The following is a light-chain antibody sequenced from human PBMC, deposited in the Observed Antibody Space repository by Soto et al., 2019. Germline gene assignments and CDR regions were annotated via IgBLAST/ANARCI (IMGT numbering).Light chain of an antibody. V-gene: IGLV2-23*01. CDR3: SSHAGRGSVI. CDR1: SSDVGKYNL. Sequence: QSVLTQPASVSGSPGQSITISCTGTSSDVGKYNLVSWYQQHPGKAPKLIIFEATKRPSGVSDRFSGSKSGNTASLTISGLQAEDEADYYCSSHAGRGSVIFGGGTKLTVL. J-gene: IGLJ2*01. CDR2: EAT.